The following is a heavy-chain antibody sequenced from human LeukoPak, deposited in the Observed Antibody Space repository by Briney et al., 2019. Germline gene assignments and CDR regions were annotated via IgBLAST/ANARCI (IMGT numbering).Heavy chain of an antibody. V-gene: IGHV3-23*01. CDR2: ISGSGGST. J-gene: IGHJ4*02. Sequence: PGGSLRLSCAASGFTFSSYAMSWVRQAPGKGLEWVSAISGSGGSTYYADSVKGRFTISRDNSKNTVYLQMNSLRAEDTAVYYCAKDPGGGYCSGGSCTYWGQGTLVTVSP. CDR1: GFTFSSYA. CDR3: AKDPGGGYCSGGSCTY. D-gene: IGHD2-15*01.